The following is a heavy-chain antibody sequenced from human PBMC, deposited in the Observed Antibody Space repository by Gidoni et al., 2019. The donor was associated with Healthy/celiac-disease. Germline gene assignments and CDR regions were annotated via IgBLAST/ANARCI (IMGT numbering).Heavy chain of an antibody. CDR1: GFTFSDYY. J-gene: IGHJ4*02. D-gene: IGHD3-22*01. V-gene: IGHV3-11*05. CDR2: ISSSSSYT. CDR3: ARYYDSSGYYSSVDY. Sequence: QVQLVESGGGLVKPGGSLRLSCAASGFTFSDYYMSWIRQAPGKGLEWFSYISSSSSYTNYADSVKGRFTISRDNDKNSLYLQMNSLRAEDTAVYYCARYYDSSGYYSSVDYWGQGTLVTVSS.